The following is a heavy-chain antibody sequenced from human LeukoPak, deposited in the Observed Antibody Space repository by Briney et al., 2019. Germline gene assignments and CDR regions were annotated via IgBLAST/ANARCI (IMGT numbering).Heavy chain of an antibody. CDR1: GYTFTGYY. J-gene: IGHJ3*02. CDR3: ASSYYGSGSYHNAFDI. CDR2: INPNSGGT. D-gene: IGHD3-10*01. V-gene: IGHV1-2*02. Sequence: ASVTVSCKASGYTFTGYYMHWVRQAPGQGLEWMGWINPNSGGTNYAQKFQGRVTMTRDTSISTAYVELSRLRSDDTAVYYCASSYYGSGSYHNAFDIWGQGTMVTVSS.